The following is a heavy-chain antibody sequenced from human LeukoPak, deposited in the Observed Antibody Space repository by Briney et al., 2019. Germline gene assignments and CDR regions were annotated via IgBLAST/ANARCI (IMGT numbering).Heavy chain of an antibody. V-gene: IGHV3-33*01. Sequence: PGGSLRLSCAASGFTFSSYGMHWVRQAPGKGLEWVAVILNDGRQEKYADSVKSRCTISRDNSKNTLFLQMNSLRAEDTAVYYCARDDALGDNALDIWGQGTMVTVSS. D-gene: IGHD3-16*01. CDR1: GFTFSSYG. CDR2: ILNDGRQE. J-gene: IGHJ3*02. CDR3: ARDDALGDNALDI.